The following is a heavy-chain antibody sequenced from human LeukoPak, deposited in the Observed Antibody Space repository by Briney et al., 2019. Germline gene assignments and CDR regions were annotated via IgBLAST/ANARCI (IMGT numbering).Heavy chain of an antibody. J-gene: IGHJ6*02. CDR2: INPSGGST. V-gene: IGHV1-46*01. D-gene: IGHD5-12*01. Sequence: ASVKVSCTASGYTFTSYYMDWVRHAPGQGLEWMGIINPSGGSTSYAQKFQGRVTMTRDTSTSTVYMEVSSLRSEDTAVYYCARDSGYDLRVLDYYGMDVWGQGTTVTVSS. CDR3: ARDSGYDLRVLDYYGMDV. CDR1: GYTFTSYY.